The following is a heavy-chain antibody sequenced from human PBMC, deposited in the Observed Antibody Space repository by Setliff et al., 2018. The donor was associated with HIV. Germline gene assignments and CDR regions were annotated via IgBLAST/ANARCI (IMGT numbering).Heavy chain of an antibody. V-gene: IGHV4-61*02. CDR1: GGSINSGSYY. CDR2: IYTTGST. J-gene: IGHJ3*02. D-gene: IGHD5-18*01. Sequence: SETLSLTCTVSGGSINSGSYYWSWIRQPAGKGLEWIGRIYTTGSTNYNPSLKSRVSISLDTSKNHFSLRLSSVTAADTAVYFCAREKRGYSYAKVAFDIWGHGTMVTVSS. CDR3: AREKRGYSYAKVAFDI.